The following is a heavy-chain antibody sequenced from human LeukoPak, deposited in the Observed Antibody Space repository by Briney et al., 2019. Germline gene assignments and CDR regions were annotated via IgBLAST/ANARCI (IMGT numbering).Heavy chain of an antibody. CDR2: IYYSGST. J-gene: IGHJ3*02. Sequence: PSETLSLTCTVSGGXVSSGSYYWSWVRQPPGKGLEWLGYIYYSGSTNYNPSLKSRVTISVDTSKNQFSLKLSSVTAADTAVYYCARDMTPNDAFDIWGQGTMVTVSS. CDR3: ARDMTPNDAFDI. CDR1: GGXVSSGSYY. V-gene: IGHV4-61*01.